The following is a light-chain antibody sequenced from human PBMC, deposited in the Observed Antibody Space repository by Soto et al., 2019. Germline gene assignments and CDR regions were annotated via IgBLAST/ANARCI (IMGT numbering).Light chain of an antibody. CDR1: GSNIGSNT. CDR3: AAWDDSLNGFYV. Sequence: QSVLTQPPSASGTPGQGVTISCSGSGSNIGSNTVNWYQQLPGTAPKLLIYSNNQRPSGVPDRFSGSKSGTSASLAISGLQSEDEADCYCAAWDDSLNGFYVFGTGTKVTVL. J-gene: IGLJ1*01. CDR2: SNN. V-gene: IGLV1-44*01.